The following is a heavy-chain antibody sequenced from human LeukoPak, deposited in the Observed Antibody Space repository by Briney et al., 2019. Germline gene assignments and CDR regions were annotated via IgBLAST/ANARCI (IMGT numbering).Heavy chain of an antibody. J-gene: IGHJ5*02. CDR2: ISGSGGST. CDR3: AREKIQLWLNNWFDP. V-gene: IGHV3-23*01. CDR1: GFTFSSYG. Sequence: GGTLRLSCAASGFTFSSYGMSWVRQAPGKGLEWVSAISGSGGSTYYADSVKGRFTISRDNSKNTLYLQMNSLRAEDTAVCYCAREKIQLWLNNWFDPWGQGTLVTVSS. D-gene: IGHD5-18*01.